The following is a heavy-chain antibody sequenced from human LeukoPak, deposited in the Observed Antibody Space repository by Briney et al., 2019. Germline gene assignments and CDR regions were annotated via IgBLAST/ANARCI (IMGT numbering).Heavy chain of an antibody. Sequence: SQTLSLTCTVSGDSISSGDYYWSWIRQPAGKGLEWIGRISSSGSTNCNPSLKSRVTISVDTSKNQFSLKLSSVTAVDTAVYYCARTDSYGYVHDYWGQGTLVTVSS. CDR3: ARTDSYGYVHDY. CDR1: GDSISSGDYY. D-gene: IGHD5-18*01. V-gene: IGHV4-61*02. CDR2: ISSSGST. J-gene: IGHJ4*02.